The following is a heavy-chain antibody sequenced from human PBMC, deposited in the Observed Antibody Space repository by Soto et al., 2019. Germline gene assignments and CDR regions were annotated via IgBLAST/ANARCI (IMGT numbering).Heavy chain of an antibody. CDR2: IYSGGGT. Sequence: SETLSLTCTVSGVSISSYYWSWIRQSPGKGLEWIGYIYSGGGTNYNPSVKSRLTISVDTSMNQFSLELSSVTAADTAVYYCARHYGQEVFDYWGQGTLVTVSS. D-gene: IGHD3-10*01. CDR1: GVSISSYY. V-gene: IGHV4-59*08. CDR3: ARHYGQEVFDY. J-gene: IGHJ4*02.